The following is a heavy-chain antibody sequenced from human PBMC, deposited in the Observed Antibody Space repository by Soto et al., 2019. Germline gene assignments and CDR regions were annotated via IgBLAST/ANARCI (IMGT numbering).Heavy chain of an antibody. CDR2: ISGSGGST. CDR3: AKDRIAAAVGTEYGMDV. V-gene: IGHV3-23*01. Sequence: TGGSLRLSCAASGFTFSSYAVSWVRQAPGKGLEWVSAISGSGGSTYYADSVKGRFTISRDNSKNTLYLQMNSLRAEDTAVYYCAKDRIAAAVGTEYGMDVWGQGTTVTVSS. CDR1: GFTFSSYA. D-gene: IGHD6-13*01. J-gene: IGHJ6*02.